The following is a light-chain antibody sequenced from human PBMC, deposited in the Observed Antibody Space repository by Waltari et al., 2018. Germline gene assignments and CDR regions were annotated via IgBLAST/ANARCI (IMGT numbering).Light chain of an antibody. CDR2: KNN. CDR1: SSNIGSNA. J-gene: IGLJ2*01. V-gene: IGLV1-44*01. Sequence: QSVLTQQPSASETPGQRVTSSCSGSSSNIGSNAVNWYQQFPGTAPKLFIYKNNQRPAGFPDRLSGSKSSTSASLAISGLHSEDEADYYCAAWDDSLNGLVFGGGTKLTVL. CDR3: AAWDDSLNGLV.